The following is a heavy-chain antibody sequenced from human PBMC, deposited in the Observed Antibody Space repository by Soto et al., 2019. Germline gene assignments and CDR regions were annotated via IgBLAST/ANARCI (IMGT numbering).Heavy chain of an antibody. CDR2: IDPSDSYT. CDR3: ARHKNVRYYDILTGYHNCFDP. Sequence: GESLKISCKGSGYSFTSYWLSWVRQMPGKGLEWMGRIDPSDSYTNYSPSFQGHVTIAADKSISTAYLQWSSLKASDTAMYYCARHKNVRYYDILTGYHNCFDPWGQGTLVTVSS. CDR1: GYSFTSYW. D-gene: IGHD3-9*01. V-gene: IGHV5-10-1*01. J-gene: IGHJ5*02.